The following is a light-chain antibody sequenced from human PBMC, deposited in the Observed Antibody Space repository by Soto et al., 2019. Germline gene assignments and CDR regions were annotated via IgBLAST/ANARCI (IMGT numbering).Light chain of an antibody. CDR3: KKYGSSPRT. J-gene: IGKJ2*01. V-gene: IGKV3-20*01. CDR2: GAS. Sequence: EIVLTQSPGTLSLSPGERATLSCRASQSVSSSYLAWYQQKPGQAPRLLIYGASSRATGIPDRFSGSGSGTDFTLTISRREPEDFAVYYCKKYGSSPRTFGQGTKLEIK. CDR1: QSVSSSY.